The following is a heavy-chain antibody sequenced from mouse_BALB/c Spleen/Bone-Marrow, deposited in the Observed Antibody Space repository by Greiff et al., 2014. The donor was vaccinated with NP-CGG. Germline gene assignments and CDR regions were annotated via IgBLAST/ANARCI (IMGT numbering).Heavy chain of an antibody. CDR1: GFNIKDTY. J-gene: IGHJ2*01. V-gene: IGHV14-3*02. CDR3: ANYYYGSHFDY. CDR2: IDPANGNT. Sequence: EVKLMESGAALVKPGASVKLSCTASGFNIKDTYMHWVKQRPEQGLEWIGRIDPANGNTKYDPKFQGKATITADTSSNTAYLQLSSLTSEDTAVYYCANYYYGSHFDYWGQGNTPPVPS. D-gene: IGHD1-1*01.